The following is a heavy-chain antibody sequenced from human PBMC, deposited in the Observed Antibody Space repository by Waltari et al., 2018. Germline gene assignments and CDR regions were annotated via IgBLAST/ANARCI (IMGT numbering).Heavy chain of an antibody. CDR3: ARGGLTGIDY. Sequence: QVQLQESGPGLVKPSQTLSLTCTVCGGSISSGSYYWSWIRQPAGKGLEWIGYIYTSGSTNYNPSLKSRVTISVDTSKNQFSLKLSSVTAADTAVYYCARGGLTGIDYWGQGTLVTVSS. V-gene: IGHV4-61*09. CDR2: IYTSGST. D-gene: IGHD1-20*01. CDR1: GGSISSGSYY. J-gene: IGHJ4*02.